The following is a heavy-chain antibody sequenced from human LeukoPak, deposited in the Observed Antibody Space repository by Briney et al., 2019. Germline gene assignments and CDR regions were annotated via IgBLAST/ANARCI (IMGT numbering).Heavy chain of an antibody. Sequence: GGSLRLSCAASGFTFSHYGVHWVRQAPGKGLEWVAVISYDGSNKYYADSVKGRFTISRDNSKNTVFLQMNSLRPDDTAVYYCSRGLIKGGRGLRCHLGQGT. J-gene: IGHJ4*01. V-gene: IGHV3-30*03. D-gene: IGHD1-26*01. CDR3: SRGLIKGGRGLRCH. CDR1: GFTFSHYG. CDR2: ISYDGSNK.